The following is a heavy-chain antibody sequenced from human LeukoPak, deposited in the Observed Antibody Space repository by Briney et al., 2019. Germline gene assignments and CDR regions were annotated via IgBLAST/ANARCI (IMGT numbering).Heavy chain of an antibody. Sequence: SETLSLTCAVSGGSISSDGYSWSWIRQPPGTGLEWIGYIYHSGSTYYNPSLKSRVTISVDRSKNQFSLKLSSVTAADTAVYYCAMGPYYYYGMDVWGQGTTVTVSS. CDR1: GGSISSDGYS. J-gene: IGHJ6*02. V-gene: IGHV4-30-2*01. CDR3: AMGPYYYYGMDV. CDR2: IYHSGST.